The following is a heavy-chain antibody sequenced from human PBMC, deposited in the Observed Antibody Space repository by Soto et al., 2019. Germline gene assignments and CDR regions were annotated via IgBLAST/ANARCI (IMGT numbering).Heavy chain of an antibody. V-gene: IGHV3-23*01. Sequence: EVQLLESGGGLVQPGGSLKISCAASGFTFGTYSMTWLRQAPGKGLEWVSTISGSGGSTYYIDSVQGRFTISRDNSKNTLYLQMNSLRGEDTAVYYCAKDWTSIWGQGTMVTVSS. CDR1: GFTFGTYS. J-gene: IGHJ3*02. CDR3: AKDWTSI. D-gene: IGHD3-3*01. CDR2: ISGSGGST.